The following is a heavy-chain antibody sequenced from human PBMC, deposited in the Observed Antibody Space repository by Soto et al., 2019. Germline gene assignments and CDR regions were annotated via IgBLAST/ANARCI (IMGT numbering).Heavy chain of an antibody. CDR1: GFTFSSYS. CDR3: ARPDAALGSSWYAY. D-gene: IGHD6-13*01. CDR2: ISSSSSYI. V-gene: IGHV3-21*01. J-gene: IGHJ4*02. Sequence: EVQLVESGGGLVKPGGSLRLSCAASGFTFSSYSMNWVRQAPGKGLEWVSSISSSSSYIYYADSVKGRFTISRDNAKNSLYLQMTSLGAEDTAVYYCARPDAALGSSWYAYWGQGTLVTVSS.